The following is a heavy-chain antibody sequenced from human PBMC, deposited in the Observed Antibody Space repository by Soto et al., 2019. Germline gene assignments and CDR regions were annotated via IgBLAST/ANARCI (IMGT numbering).Heavy chain of an antibody. V-gene: IGHV3-23*01. CDR2: ISGSGVRT. J-gene: IGHJ6*02. CDR1: GFTFSTSA. Sequence: EVQLSESGGGLVQPGRSLRLSCAASGFTFSTSAMSWVRQAPGKGREWVAGISGSGVRTYYADSMKGRVTIYRDNSNKTIHLQLNSLRVDDSGVYFCAKDGIVGPTTDYYYGMDAWGQGTAVTVSS. D-gene: IGHD1-26*01. CDR3: AKDGIVGPTTDYYYGMDA.